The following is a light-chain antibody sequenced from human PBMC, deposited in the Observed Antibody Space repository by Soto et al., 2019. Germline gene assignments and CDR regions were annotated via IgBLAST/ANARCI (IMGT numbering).Light chain of an antibody. CDR1: QSISSW. CDR2: GAS. V-gene: IGKV1-5*01. CDR3: QQSYSTPFT. Sequence: DVHMTQSPSTLSASVGGRVTITCMASQSISSWLAWYQQKPGKAPKLLIYGASNLESGVPSRFSGSGSGTEFTLTISSLQPEDFATYYCQQSYSTPFTFGQGTRLEIK. J-gene: IGKJ5*01.